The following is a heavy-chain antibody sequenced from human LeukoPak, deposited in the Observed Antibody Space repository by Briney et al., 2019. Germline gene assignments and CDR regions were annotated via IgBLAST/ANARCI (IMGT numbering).Heavy chain of an antibody. V-gene: IGHV3-23*01. CDR2: ISGSGGST. CDR3: AKHPVKYYYDSSGSETGYFDY. J-gene: IGHJ4*02. D-gene: IGHD3-22*01. Sequence: QSGGSLRLSCAASGFTFSSYAMSWVRQAPGKGLEWVSAISGSGGSTYYADSVKGRFTISRDNSKNTLYLQMNSLRAEDTAVYYCAKHPVKYYYDSSGSETGYFDYWGQGTLVTVSS. CDR1: GFTFSSYA.